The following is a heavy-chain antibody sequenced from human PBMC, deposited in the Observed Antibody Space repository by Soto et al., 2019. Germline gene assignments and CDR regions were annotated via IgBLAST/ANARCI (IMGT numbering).Heavy chain of an antibody. Sequence: ASVKVSCKAYGYTFIGYYIHWVRQAPGQGLEWMGRINPNSGEVTYGETFQGRVTMTRGTSNNTAYMELSRLRSDDTAVYYCARVHRPLWYFDYWGQGTLVTVSS. CDR1: GYTFIGYY. D-gene: IGHD6-6*01. V-gene: IGHV1-2*06. CDR2: INPNSGEV. J-gene: IGHJ4*02. CDR3: ARVHRPLWYFDY.